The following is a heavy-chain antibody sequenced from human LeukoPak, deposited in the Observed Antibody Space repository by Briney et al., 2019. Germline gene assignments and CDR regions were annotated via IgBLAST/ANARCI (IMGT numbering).Heavy chain of an antibody. Sequence: SXXXSLXCTXSGXSISSTNYYWGWIRQPPGKGLEWIESIYYSGSTYYNPSLKSRLTISLDTSKNQFSLRLSSVTAADTAFYYCARRYNWNDRWDWGQGTLVTVSP. D-gene: IGHD1-1*01. V-gene: IGHV4-39*07. J-gene: IGHJ4*02. CDR3: ARRYNWNDRWD. CDR2: IYYSGST. CDR1: GXSISSTNYY.